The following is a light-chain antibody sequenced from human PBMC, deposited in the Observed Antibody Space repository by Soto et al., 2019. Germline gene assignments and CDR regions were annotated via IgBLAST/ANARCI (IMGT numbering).Light chain of an antibody. CDR2: EVT. J-gene: IGLJ3*02. Sequence: QSALTQPPSASGSRGQSVTISCTGTSSDVGGYEYVSWYQQHPGKAPKLIIYEVTKRPSWVPDRFSGSKSGNTASLTVAGLQAEDEADYYCSSHAGIINVVYGGGTKVTVL. CDR1: SSDVGGYEY. V-gene: IGLV2-8*01. CDR3: SSHAGIINVV.